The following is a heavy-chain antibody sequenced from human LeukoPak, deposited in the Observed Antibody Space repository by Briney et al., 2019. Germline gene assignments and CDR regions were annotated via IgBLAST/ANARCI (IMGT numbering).Heavy chain of an antibody. CDR2: INPSGGST. V-gene: IGHV1-46*01. Sequence: GASVKVSCKASGYTFIAYYIHWVRQAPGQGLEWMGIINPSGGSTTYAQNFQGRVTMTRDTSTSAVYMELSSLGSEDTAVYYCARGGSLAVAPHLYYFDYWGQGTLVTVFS. D-gene: IGHD6-19*01. CDR3: ARGGSLAVAPHLYYFDY. J-gene: IGHJ4*02. CDR1: GYTFIAYY.